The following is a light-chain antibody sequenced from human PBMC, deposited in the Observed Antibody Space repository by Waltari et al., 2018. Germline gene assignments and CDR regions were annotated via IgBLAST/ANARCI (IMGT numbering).Light chain of an antibody. CDR1: RSDIGAYTF. Sequence: QSALTQPAPVSGSPGQSITISCTGTRSDIGAYTFVSWYQKHPGKAPKVMIYDVNNRPSGVSSRFSGSKSGNTASLTISGLQAEDEADYYCSSYTTGSTRYVFGSGTKVTVL. J-gene: IGLJ1*01. V-gene: IGLV2-14*03. CDR3: SSYTTGSTRYV. CDR2: DVN.